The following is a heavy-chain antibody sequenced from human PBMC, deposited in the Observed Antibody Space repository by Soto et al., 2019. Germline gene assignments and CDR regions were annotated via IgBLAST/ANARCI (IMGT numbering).Heavy chain of an antibody. V-gene: IGHV3-48*01. CDR2: ISSSSSTI. CDR1: GFTFSSYS. D-gene: IGHD3-22*01. Sequence: GGSLRISCAASGFTFSSYSLNWDRQAPGKGLEWGSYISSSSSTIYYADSVKGRFTISRDNAKNSLHLQMNSLRAEATAAYYCARANYYDSIEYFVKWGQEALLTVSS. CDR3: ARANYYDSIEYFVK. J-gene: IGHJ4*02.